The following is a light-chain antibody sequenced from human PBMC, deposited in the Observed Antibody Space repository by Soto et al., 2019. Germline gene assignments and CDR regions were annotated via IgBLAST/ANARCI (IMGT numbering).Light chain of an antibody. CDR3: QQANSFPPT. V-gene: IGKV1-9*01. Sequence: DIQLTQSPSFLSASVGDRVTISFRASQDVSSHLAWYQQKPGEAPRLLIYNTFTLQRGVPSRFSGSGSGTDFTLTISSLQPEDFATYYCQQANSFPPTFGQGTKVDIK. CDR1: QDVSSH. J-gene: IGKJ1*01. CDR2: NTF.